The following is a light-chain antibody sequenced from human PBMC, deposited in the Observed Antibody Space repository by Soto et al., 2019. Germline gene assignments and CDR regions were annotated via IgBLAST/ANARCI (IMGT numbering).Light chain of an antibody. CDR2: DAS. J-gene: IGKJ2*01. Sequence: DIQMTQSPSTLSASVGDRVTITCRASQSISSWLAWYQQKPGKAPKLLIYDASSVESGVPSRFSGSGSGTEFTLTISSLQPDDFATYYCQQYNSPYTFGQGTKLEIK. CDR1: QSISSW. CDR3: QQYNSPYT. V-gene: IGKV1-5*01.